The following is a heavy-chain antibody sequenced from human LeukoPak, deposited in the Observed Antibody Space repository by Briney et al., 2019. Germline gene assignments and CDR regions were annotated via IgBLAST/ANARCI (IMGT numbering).Heavy chain of an antibody. J-gene: IGHJ5*02. Sequence: ASVKVSCKASGYTFTRYYMHWVRQAPGQGLEWMGWINPNSGGTNYAQKFQGWVTMTRDTSISTAYMELSRLRSDDTAVYYCARDIRDCSSTSCSSRFDPWGQGTLVTVSS. CDR3: ARDIRDCSSTSCSSRFDP. CDR1: GYTFTRYY. V-gene: IGHV1-2*04. CDR2: INPNSGGT. D-gene: IGHD2-2*01.